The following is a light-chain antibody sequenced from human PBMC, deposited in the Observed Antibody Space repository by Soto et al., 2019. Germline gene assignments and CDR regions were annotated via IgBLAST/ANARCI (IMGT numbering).Light chain of an antibody. J-gene: IGKJ1*01. CDR2: DAS. CDR3: QQYNSYSWT. V-gene: IGKV1-5*01. CDR1: QRISSW. Sequence: DIQVTQSPSTLSASVGDRVTITCRASQRISSWLAWYQQRPGKAPKLLIYDASSLQSGVPSRFSGSGSGTEFTLTISSLQPDDFATYYCQQYNSYSWTFGQGTKVDNK.